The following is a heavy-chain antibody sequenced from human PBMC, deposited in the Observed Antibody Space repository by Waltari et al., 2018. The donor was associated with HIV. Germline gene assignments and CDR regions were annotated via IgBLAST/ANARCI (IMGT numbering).Heavy chain of an antibody. J-gene: IGHJ4*02. CDR3: ASEGIAAAGKPLGY. V-gene: IGHV4-34*01. CDR2: INHSGST. CDR1: GGSFSGYY. Sequence: QVQLQQWGAGLLKPSETLSLTCAVYGGSFSGYYWSWIRQPPGKGLEWIGEINHSGSTNYNPSLKSRVTISVDTSKNQFSLKLSSVTAADTAVYYCASEGIAAAGKPLGYWGQGTLVTVSS. D-gene: IGHD6-13*01.